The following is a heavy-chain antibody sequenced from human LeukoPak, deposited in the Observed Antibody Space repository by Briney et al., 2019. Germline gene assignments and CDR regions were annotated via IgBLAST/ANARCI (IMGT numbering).Heavy chain of an antibody. J-gene: IGHJ4*02. CDR3: AKVYDTSDYYYAMDF. CDR1: GFTFNIYA. Sequence: GGSLRLSCAASGFTFNIYAMSWVRQAPGKGLEWVSTVTYDGSTYYADSVRGRFTISRDNSKNALYLQMNSLRAEDTAVYYCAKVYDTSDYYYAMDFWGQGTLVTVSS. D-gene: IGHD3-22*01. CDR2: VTYDGST. V-gene: IGHV3-23*01.